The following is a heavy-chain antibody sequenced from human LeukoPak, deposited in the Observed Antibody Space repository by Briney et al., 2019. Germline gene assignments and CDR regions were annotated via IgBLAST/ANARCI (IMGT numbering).Heavy chain of an antibody. CDR3: ARGYYDILTGYYPFDY. D-gene: IGHD3-9*01. Sequence: SETLSLTCAVYGGSFSGYYWSWIRQPPGKGLEWIGEINHSGSTNYNPSLKSRVIISVDTSKNQFSLKLSSVTAADTAVYYCARGYYDILTGYYPFDYWGQGTLVTVSS. V-gene: IGHV4-34*01. CDR1: GGSFSGYY. CDR2: INHSGST. J-gene: IGHJ4*02.